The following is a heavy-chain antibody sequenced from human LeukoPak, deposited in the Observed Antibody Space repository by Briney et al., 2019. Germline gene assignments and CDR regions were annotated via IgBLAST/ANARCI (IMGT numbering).Heavy chain of an antibody. D-gene: IGHD3-10*01. J-gene: IGHJ3*02. V-gene: IGHV3-30-3*01. Sequence: GRSLRLSCAASGFAFSSFVMHWVRQAPGKGLEWVAVISYDGSNKYYADSVKGRFTISRDNSKNTLYLQMNSLRAEDTAVYYCARERRITMVRGEDAFDIWGQGTMVTVSS. CDR3: ARERRITMVRGEDAFDI. CDR1: GFAFSSFV. CDR2: ISYDGSNK.